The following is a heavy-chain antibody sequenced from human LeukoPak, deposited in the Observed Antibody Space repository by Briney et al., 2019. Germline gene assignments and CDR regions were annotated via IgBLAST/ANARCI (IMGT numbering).Heavy chain of an antibody. Sequence: PGGSLRLSCTASGFSFGDYAVSWFRQAPGKVLEWVGFIRSERYGGTVEYAASVKGRCIISRDDSKNIAYLEMSSLRTEDTAVYFCSKDEFGSSLYETTFDVWGPGAMVTVSA. CDR2: IRSERYGGTV. CDR3: SKDEFGSSLYETTFDV. V-gene: IGHV3-49*03. CDR1: GFSFGDYA. J-gene: IGHJ3*01. D-gene: IGHD3-10*01.